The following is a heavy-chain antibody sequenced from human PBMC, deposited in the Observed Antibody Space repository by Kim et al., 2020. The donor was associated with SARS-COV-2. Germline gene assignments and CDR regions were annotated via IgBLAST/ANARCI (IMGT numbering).Heavy chain of an antibody. CDR3: VKRGPPGHIAVAGIKFDY. CDR1: GFTFSSYA. J-gene: IGHJ4*02. Sequence: GGSLRLSCSASGFTFSSYAMHWVRQAPGKGLEYVSAISSNGGSTYYADSVKGRFTISRDNSKNTLYLQMSSLRAEDTAVYYCVKRGPPGHIAVAGIKFDYWGQGTLVTVSS. D-gene: IGHD6-19*01. V-gene: IGHV3-64D*06. CDR2: ISSNGGST.